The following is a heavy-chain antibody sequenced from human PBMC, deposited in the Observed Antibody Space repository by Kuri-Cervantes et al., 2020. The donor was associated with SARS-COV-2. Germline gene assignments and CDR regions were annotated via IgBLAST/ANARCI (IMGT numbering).Heavy chain of an antibody. CDR1: GFTFSSYW. CDR3: AKNRRTVAAPFDY. Sequence: LSLTCAASGFTFSSYWMSWVRQAPGKGLEWVANIKQDGSEKYYVDSVKGRFTISRGNAKNSLYLQMNSLRAEDTAVYYCAKNRRTVAAPFDYWGQGTLVTVSS. CDR2: IKQDGSEK. V-gene: IGHV3-7*05. J-gene: IGHJ4*02. D-gene: IGHD4-23*01.